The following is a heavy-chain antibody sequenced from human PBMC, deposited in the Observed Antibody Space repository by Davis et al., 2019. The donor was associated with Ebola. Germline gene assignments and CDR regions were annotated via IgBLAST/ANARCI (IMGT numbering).Heavy chain of an antibody. CDR3: ARDDGDSVEDGWFDP. CDR2: ISYDENNK. J-gene: IGHJ5*02. V-gene: IGHV3-30*03. D-gene: IGHD4-17*01. Sequence: PGGSLRLSCAASGFTFSSHGLHWVRQAPGKGLEWVALISYDENNKYYADSVKGRFTISRDNSKNTVYLQMDSLRVEDSGVYYCARDDGDSVEDGWFDPWGQGTLVTVSS. CDR1: GFTFSSHG.